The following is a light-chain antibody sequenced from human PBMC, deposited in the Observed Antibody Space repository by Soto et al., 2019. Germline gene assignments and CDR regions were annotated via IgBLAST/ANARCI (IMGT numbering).Light chain of an antibody. CDR2: LGS. CDR1: QSLLHNNGYNY. J-gene: IGKJ1*01. Sequence: DIVMTQSPLSLPVTPGEPASISCRSSQSLLHNNGYNYLDWYLQKPGQSPQLLIYLGSNRASGVPGRFSGSGSGTDFTLKISRVEAEDVGVYYCMQALRTQWKFVQGTKVDIK. CDR3: MQALRTQWK. V-gene: IGKV2-28*01.